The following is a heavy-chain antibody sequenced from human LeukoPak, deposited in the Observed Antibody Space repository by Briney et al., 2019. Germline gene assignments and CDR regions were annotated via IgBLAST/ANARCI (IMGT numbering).Heavy chain of an antibody. CDR2: ISSTTSPI. CDR1: GFTFNYYN. Sequence: GGSLRLSCAASGFTFNYYNLNWVRQAPGKGLEWVSYISSTTSPIYYADSVKGRFTISRDNAKSSLYLQMNSLRAEDTAAYYCARDAEYSSAPSYMDVWGKGTTVTVSS. CDR3: ARDAEYSSAPSYMDV. J-gene: IGHJ6*03. V-gene: IGHV3-48*01. D-gene: IGHD6-6*01.